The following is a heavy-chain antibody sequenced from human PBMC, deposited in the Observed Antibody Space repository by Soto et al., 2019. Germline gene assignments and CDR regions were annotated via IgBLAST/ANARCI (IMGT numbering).Heavy chain of an antibody. Sequence: SVKVSCKASGGTFSSYAISWVRQAPGQGLEWMGGIIPIFGTANYAQKFQGRVTMTTDTSTSTAYMELRSLRSDDTAVYYCARLYSLRYSSSWISVDYWGQGTLVTVSS. D-gene: IGHD6-13*01. V-gene: IGHV1-69*05. J-gene: IGHJ4*02. CDR2: IIPIFGTA. CDR3: ARLYSLRYSSSWISVDY. CDR1: GGTFSSYA.